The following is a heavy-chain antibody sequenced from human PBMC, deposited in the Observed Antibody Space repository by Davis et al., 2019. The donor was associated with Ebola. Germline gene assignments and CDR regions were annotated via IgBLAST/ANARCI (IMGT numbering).Heavy chain of an antibody. Sequence: MPSETLSLTCSVSGGSVGSDYWSWIRQSPGKGLEWIAFISNGGRTIYNPSLRGRVTISIDTSKNQFSLEVRSVTAADTAVYYCAGIVVVPAAQRWYHYYYGMDVWGKGTTVTVSS. CDR2: ISNGGRT. D-gene: IGHD2-2*01. CDR1: GGSVGSDY. V-gene: IGHV4-59*04. CDR3: AGIVVVPAAQRWYHYYYGMDV. J-gene: IGHJ6*04.